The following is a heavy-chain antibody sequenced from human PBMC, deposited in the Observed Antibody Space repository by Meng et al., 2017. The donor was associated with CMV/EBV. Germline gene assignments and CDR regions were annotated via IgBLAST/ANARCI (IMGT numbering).Heavy chain of an antibody. V-gene: IGHV1-69*06. Sequence: FSSYAISWVRQAPGQGLEWMGGIIPIFGTANYAQKFQGRATITADKSTSTAYMELSSLRSEDTAVYYCARAPIGDYVWGSYRYGWFDPWGQGTLVTVSS. D-gene: IGHD3-16*02. CDR3: ARAPIGDYVWGSYRYGWFDP. J-gene: IGHJ5*02. CDR1: FSSYA. CDR2: IIPIFGTA.